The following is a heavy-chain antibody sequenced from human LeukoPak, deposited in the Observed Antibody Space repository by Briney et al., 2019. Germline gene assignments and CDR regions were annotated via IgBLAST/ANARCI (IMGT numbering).Heavy chain of an antibody. CDR2: IRYDGSNK. CDR3: SKDDRSSWYYFDY. J-gene: IGHJ4*02. V-gene: IGHV3-30*02. CDR1: RFTFSSYC. D-gene: IGHD6-13*01. Sequence: PGGSLRLSCAASRFTFSSYCMHWVRQAPGKGLEWVAFIRYDGSNKYYADSVKGRFTISRDNSKNTLYLQMNSLRAEDTAVYYCSKDDRSSWYYFDYWGQGTLVTVSS.